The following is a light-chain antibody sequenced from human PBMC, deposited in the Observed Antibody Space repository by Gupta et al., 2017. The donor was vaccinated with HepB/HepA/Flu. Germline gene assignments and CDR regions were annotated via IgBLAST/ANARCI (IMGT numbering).Light chain of an antibody. CDR1: QGISSS. CDR2: AAS. J-gene: IGKJ3*01. V-gene: IGKV1-9*01. Sequence: DIQLTQSPSFLSASVGDRVIITCRASQGISSSLAWFQQKPGRAPNLLIYAASTLESGVPSRFSGSGSGTEFTLTISSLQPEDFATYYCQQISSYPPTFGPGTKVDVK. CDR3: QQISSYPPT.